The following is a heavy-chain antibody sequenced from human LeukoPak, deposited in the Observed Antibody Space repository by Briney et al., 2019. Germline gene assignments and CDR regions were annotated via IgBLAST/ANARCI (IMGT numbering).Heavy chain of an antibody. CDR2: MNPNSGNT. CDR1: GGTFSSYA. Sequence: EASVKVSCKASGGTFSSYAISWVRQATGQGLEWMGWMNPNSGNTGYAQKFQGRVTMTRNTSISTAYMELSSLRSEDTAVYYCARGIGYSYGLDYWGQGTLVTVSS. V-gene: IGHV1-8*02. CDR3: ARGIGYSYGLDY. J-gene: IGHJ4*02. D-gene: IGHD5-18*01.